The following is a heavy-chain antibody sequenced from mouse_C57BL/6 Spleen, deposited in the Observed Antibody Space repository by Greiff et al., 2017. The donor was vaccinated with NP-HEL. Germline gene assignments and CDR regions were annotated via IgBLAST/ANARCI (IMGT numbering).Heavy chain of an antibody. Sequence: QVQLQQPGAELVKPGASVKLSCKASGYTFTSYWMQWVKQRPGQGLEWIGEIDPSDSYTNYNQKFKGKATLTVDTSSSTAYMQLSSLTSEDSAVYYCARPTGPWGQGTLVTVSA. V-gene: IGHV1-50*01. CDR3: ARPTGP. CDR1: GYTFTSYW. J-gene: IGHJ3*02. CDR2: IDPSDSYT. D-gene: IGHD4-1*02.